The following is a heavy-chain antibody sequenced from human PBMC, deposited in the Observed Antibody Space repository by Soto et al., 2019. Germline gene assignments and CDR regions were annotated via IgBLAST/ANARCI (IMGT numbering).Heavy chain of an antibody. CDR2: INAGNGNT. CDR3: ARGGRGIQLFLTFDH. V-gene: IGHV1-3*01. CDR1: GYSFMTYV. Sequence: ASVKVSCKASGYSFMTYVIHWVRQAPGQSLEWMGWINAGNGNTKFSQHFQDRVTITRDTSASTVNMELSSLRSEDTAVYYCARGGRGIQLFLTFDHWGPGTLVTVS. D-gene: IGHD5-18*01. J-gene: IGHJ4*02.